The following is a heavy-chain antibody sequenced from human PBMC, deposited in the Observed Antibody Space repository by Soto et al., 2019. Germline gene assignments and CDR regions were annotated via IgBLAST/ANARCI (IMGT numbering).Heavy chain of an antibody. V-gene: IGHV3-30*03. Sequence: QVQLVESGGGVVQPGTSLRLSCAASGFAFSSYGMHWVRQAPGKGLEWVAVISYDEIDKYYADSVKGRFTISRDNSKNALYLQMNSLRAEDTAVYYCESRRVIYGNNGDDFDYWGQGTLVTVSS. CDR1: GFAFSSYG. CDR2: ISYDEIDK. CDR3: ESRRVIYGNNGDDFDY. D-gene: IGHD2-21*01. J-gene: IGHJ4*02.